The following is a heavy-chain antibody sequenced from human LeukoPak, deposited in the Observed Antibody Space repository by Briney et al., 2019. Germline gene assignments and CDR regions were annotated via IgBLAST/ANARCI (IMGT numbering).Heavy chain of an antibody. D-gene: IGHD7-27*01. CDR3: ARDLLGLFDY. V-gene: IGHV3-66*01. J-gene: IGHJ4*02. Sequence: GGSLRLSCAASGFTVSSNYMSWVRQAPGKGLEWVSVIYSGGSTYYADSVKGRFIISRDNSKNTLYLQMNSLRAEDTAVYYCARDLLGLFDYWGQGTLVTVSS. CDR1: GFTVSSNY. CDR2: IYSGGST.